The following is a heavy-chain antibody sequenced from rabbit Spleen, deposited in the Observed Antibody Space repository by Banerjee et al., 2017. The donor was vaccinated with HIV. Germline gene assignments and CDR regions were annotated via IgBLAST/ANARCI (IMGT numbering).Heavy chain of an antibody. CDR2: IDTGGSDFT. V-gene: IGHV1S45*01. D-gene: IGHD2-1*01. CDR3: VRDQAGDADYGPYYLNL. CDR1: GVSFSASSY. Sequence: QEQLEESGGGLVKPEGSLTLTCKASGVSFSASSYMCWVRQAPGKGLEWIACIDTGGSDFTYFANWVNGRFTISSHNAQNTLYLQLSSLTAADTATYFCVRDQAGDADYGPYYLNLWGQGTLVTVS. J-gene: IGHJ4*01.